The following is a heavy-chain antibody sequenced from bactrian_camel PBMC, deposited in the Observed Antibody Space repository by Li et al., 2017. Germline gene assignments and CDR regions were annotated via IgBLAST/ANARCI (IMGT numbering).Heavy chain of an antibody. J-gene: IGHJ7*01. D-gene: IGHD3*01. CDR2: ISSGAGTA. CDR1: GFTRGTYD. Sequence: VQLVESGGGLVQPGGSLRLSCGTSGFTRGTYDVSWVRQAPGKGLEWVSSISSGAGTAYYADSVKGRFTISRDNSKNILYLQLNSLKMEDTAMYYCARDLGGRGDGPLLDYYGMDYWGKGTQVTVS. V-gene: IGHV3S32*01.